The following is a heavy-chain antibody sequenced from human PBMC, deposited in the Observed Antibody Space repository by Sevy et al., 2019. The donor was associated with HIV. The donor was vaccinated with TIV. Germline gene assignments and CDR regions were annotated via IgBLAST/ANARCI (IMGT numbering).Heavy chain of an antibody. V-gene: IGHV3-33*01. Sequence: GGSLRLSCAASGFTFSSYGMHWVRQAPGKGLEWVAVIWYDGSNKYYADSVKGRFTISRDNSKNTLYLQMNSLRAEDTAVYYWAREVVGLNNWFGPWGQGTLVTVPS. J-gene: IGHJ5*02. D-gene: IGHD1-26*01. CDR2: IWYDGSNK. CDR3: AREVVGLNNWFGP. CDR1: GFTFSSYG.